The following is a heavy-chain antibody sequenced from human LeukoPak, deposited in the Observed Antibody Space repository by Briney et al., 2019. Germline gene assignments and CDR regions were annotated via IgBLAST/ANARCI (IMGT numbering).Heavy chain of an antibody. Sequence: GGSLRLSCAASGFTFSAYWLHWVRQAPGKGLVWVSRINSDGISTSYADSVKGRFTISRDNAKNTLYLQMNSLRAEDTAVYYCARARAPYADHVFDYWGQGTLVPVSS. CDR2: INSDGIST. D-gene: IGHD4-17*01. CDR1: GFTFSAYW. CDR3: ARARAPYADHVFDY. J-gene: IGHJ4*02. V-gene: IGHV3-74*01.